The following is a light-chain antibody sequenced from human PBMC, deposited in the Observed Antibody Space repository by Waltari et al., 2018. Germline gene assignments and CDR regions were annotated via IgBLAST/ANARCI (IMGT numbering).Light chain of an antibody. V-gene: IGKV1-39*01. CDR2: AAT. CDR1: QSINIY. Sequence: DIQMTQSPSSLSASVGDRVTITCRASQSINIYLNWYQQKPEKAPKLLIHAATGLQNGVPSRFSGSGSGTEFSLTISSLQTEDFATYYCQQTSNTPPTFGPGTKVEIK. CDR3: QQTSNTPPT. J-gene: IGKJ1*01.